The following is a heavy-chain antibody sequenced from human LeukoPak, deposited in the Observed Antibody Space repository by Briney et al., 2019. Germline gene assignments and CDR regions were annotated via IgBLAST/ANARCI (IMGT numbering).Heavy chain of an antibody. D-gene: IGHD5-18*01. V-gene: IGHV1-8*01. CDR1: GYTFTSYD. Sequence: ASVKVSCKASGYTFTSYDINWVRQATGQGLEWMGWMNPNSGNTGYAQKFQGRVTMTRNTSISTAYMELSSLRSEDTAAYYCARARRGYSYGHFDYWGQGTLVTVSS. CDR3: ARARRGYSYGHFDY. CDR2: MNPNSGNT. J-gene: IGHJ4*02.